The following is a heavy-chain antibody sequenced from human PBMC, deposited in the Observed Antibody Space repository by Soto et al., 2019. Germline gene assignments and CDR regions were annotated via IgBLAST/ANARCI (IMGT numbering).Heavy chain of an antibody. Sequence: RLSCAASGFTFSDFYMSWIRQAPGKGLEWVSHISSSGSIIYYADSVKGRFTISRDNAKNAVYLQMNSLRADDAAVYYCARGSPANSWFFDRWGRGTLVTVSS. D-gene: IGHD6-25*01. CDR1: GFTFSDFY. CDR3: ARGSPANSWFFDR. CDR2: ISSSGSII. J-gene: IGHJ2*01. V-gene: IGHV3-11*01.